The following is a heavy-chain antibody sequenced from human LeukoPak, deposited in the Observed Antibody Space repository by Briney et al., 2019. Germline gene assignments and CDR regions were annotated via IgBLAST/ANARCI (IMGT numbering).Heavy chain of an antibody. D-gene: IGHD6-6*01. CDR2: INPNSGGT. CDR3: ARGTAAPVNWFDP. J-gene: IGHJ5*02. Sequence: ASVKVSCKASGYTFTGYYMHWVRQAPGQGLEWMGRINPNSGGTNYAQKFQGRVTMTRDTSISTAYMELSRLRSDDTAVYYCARGTAAPVNWFDPWGQGTLVTVSS. V-gene: IGHV1-2*06. CDR1: GYTFTGYY.